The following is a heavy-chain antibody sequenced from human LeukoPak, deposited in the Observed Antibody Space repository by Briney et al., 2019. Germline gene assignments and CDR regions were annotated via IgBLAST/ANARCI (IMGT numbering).Heavy chain of an antibody. Sequence: GGSLRLSCTTSGFAFDDYAMRWVRQAPGQGLEWVSGISWNSVSIGYADSVKGRFTISRDNAKNSLYLQMNSLRAEDTALYYCAKGTPGLLDAFDIWGQGTMVTVSS. D-gene: IGHD1-14*01. CDR2: ISWNSVSI. CDR1: GFAFDDYA. J-gene: IGHJ3*02. V-gene: IGHV3-9*01. CDR3: AKGTPGLLDAFDI.